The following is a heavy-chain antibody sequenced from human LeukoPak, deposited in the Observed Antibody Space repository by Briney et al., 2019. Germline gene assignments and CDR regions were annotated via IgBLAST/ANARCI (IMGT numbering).Heavy chain of an antibody. D-gene: IGHD6-13*01. CDR1: GGSISSYY. CDR3: ARQRKQLVRYYYYYYYMDV. J-gene: IGHJ6*03. Sequence: SETLSLTCTVSGGSISSYYWSWIRQPPGKGLEWIGYIYYSGSTNYNPSLKSRVTISVDTSKNQFSLKLSSVTAADTAVYYCARQRKQLVRYYYYYYYMDVWGKGTTVTVSS. V-gene: IGHV4-59*08. CDR2: IYYSGST.